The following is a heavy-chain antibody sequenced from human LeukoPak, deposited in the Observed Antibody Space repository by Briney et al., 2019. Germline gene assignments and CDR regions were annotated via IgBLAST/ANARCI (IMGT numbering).Heavy chain of an antibody. CDR3: AGEIALAGTGGAFDM. J-gene: IGHJ3*02. CDR1: GYSFSNSW. Sequence: GESLKISCKGSGYSFSNSWIGWVRQMPGKGLEWMSIIYPADSNTRYRPSFQGQVTISADKSISTAYLQWSSLKASDTAIYYCAGEIALAGTGGAFDMWGQGTMVTVSS. D-gene: IGHD6-19*01. V-gene: IGHV5-51*01. CDR2: IYPADSNT.